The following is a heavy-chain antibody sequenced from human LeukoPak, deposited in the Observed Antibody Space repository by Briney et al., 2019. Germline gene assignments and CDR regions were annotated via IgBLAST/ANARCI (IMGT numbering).Heavy chain of an antibody. J-gene: IGHJ4*02. Sequence: PSETLSLTCTVSGGSISSSSYYWGWIRQPPGKGLEWIGSIYYSGSTYCNPSLKSRVTISVDTSKNQFSLKLSSVTAADTAVYYCARLYYDILTGYYPIPTYYFDYWGQGTLVTVSS. D-gene: IGHD3-9*01. CDR2: IYYSGST. CDR1: GGSISSSSYY. CDR3: ARLYYDILTGYYPIPTYYFDY. V-gene: IGHV4-39*01.